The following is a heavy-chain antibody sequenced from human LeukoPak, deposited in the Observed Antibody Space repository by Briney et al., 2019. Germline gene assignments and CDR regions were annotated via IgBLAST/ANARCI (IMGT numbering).Heavy chain of an antibody. J-gene: IGHJ5*02. CDR3: ARDQLYCSSTSCYIGGYNWFDP. CDR2: ISAYNGNT. Sequence: ASVKVSCKASGYTFTSYGISWVRQAPGQGLEWIGWISAYNGNTNYAQKLQGRVTMTTDTSTSTAYMELRSLRSDDTAVYYCARDQLYCSSTSCYIGGYNWFDPWGQGTLVTVSS. D-gene: IGHD2-2*02. V-gene: IGHV1-18*01. CDR1: GYTFTSYG.